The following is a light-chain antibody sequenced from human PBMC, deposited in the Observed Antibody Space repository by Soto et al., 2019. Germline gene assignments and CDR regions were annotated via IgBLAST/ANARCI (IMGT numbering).Light chain of an antibody. CDR3: QQSYSGPPT. CDR2: AAS. CDR1: QTTNNY. V-gene: IGKV1-39*01. J-gene: IGKJ1*01. Sequence: DIQLTQSPSSLSASLGDRVTITCRASQTTNNYLNWYQQKPGKAPQLLIYAASSLQSGGPSRFSGRGSGTDFTLTISSLQFEDFATYYCQQSYSGPPTFGQGTKVEIK.